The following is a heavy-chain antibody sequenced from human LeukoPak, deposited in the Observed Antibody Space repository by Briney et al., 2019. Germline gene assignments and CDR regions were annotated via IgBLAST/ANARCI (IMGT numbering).Heavy chain of an antibody. CDR3: ARGQVPAARGYNWFDP. Sequence: PSETLSLTCAVSGWSFNDYYWNWIRQPPGKGLEWIGEINARGDTNFNPSLKSRVTISVDTSQSQFSLRLTSMIAADTAVYYCARGQVPAARGYNWFDPWGQGTLVTVSS. CDR1: GWSFNDYY. J-gene: IGHJ5*02. D-gene: IGHD2-2*01. V-gene: IGHV4-34*01. CDR2: INARGDT.